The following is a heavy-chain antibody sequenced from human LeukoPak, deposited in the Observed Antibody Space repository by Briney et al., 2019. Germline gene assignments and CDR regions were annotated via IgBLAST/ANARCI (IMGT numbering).Heavy chain of an antibody. D-gene: IGHD5-24*01. Sequence: PSETLSLTCTVSGGAISTADYYWSWIRQSPGEGLEWIGYIYYRGTTYYYPSLRSRATISLDTSKNEFSLKLSSVTAEDTAVCYCARLQLRYWYFDPWGRGTLVTVSS. CDR1: GGAISTADYY. V-gene: IGHV4-30-4*08. CDR2: IYYRGTT. CDR3: ARLQLRYWYFDP. J-gene: IGHJ2*01.